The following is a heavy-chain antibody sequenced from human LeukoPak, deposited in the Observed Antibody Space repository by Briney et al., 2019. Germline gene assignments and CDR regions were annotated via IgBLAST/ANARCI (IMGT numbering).Heavy chain of an antibody. CDR2: IYTSGST. CDR1: GGSISSGSYY. Sequence: SQTLSLTCTVSGGSISSGSYYWSWIRQPAGKGLEWIGRIYTSGSTNYNPSLRSRVTISVDTSKNQFSLKLSSVTAADTAVYYCARLSADPDEYWGQGTLVTVSS. V-gene: IGHV4-61*02. J-gene: IGHJ4*02. CDR3: ARLSADPDEY. D-gene: IGHD6-13*01.